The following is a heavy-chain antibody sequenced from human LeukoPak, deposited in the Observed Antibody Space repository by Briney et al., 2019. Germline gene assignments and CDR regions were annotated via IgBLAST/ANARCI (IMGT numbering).Heavy chain of an antibody. V-gene: IGHV1-18*01. Sequence: ASGKVSCTASGYTFTSYGISWVRQAPGQGLEWMGWISAYNGNTNYAQKLQGRVTMTTDTSTSKAYMELRSLRSDDTAVYYCASHSGGGANFDYWGQGTLVTVSS. CDR2: ISAYNGNT. CDR1: GYTFTSYG. CDR3: ASHSGGGANFDY. D-gene: IGHD1-26*01. J-gene: IGHJ4*02.